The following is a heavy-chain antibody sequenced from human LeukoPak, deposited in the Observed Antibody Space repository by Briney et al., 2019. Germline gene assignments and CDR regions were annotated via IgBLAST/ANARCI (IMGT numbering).Heavy chain of an antibody. CDR2: IRKDGNEI. V-gene: IGHV3-7*01. D-gene: IGHD5-24*01. Sequence: PGGSLRLSCAASGFSFTNYWMSWVRQAPGKGLEWVASIRKDGNEIEYVDSVKGRFTISRDNAKNSLYLQMNTLRAEDTAVYYCTKWRGPQSDCEYWGQGTLVTVSS. CDR1: GFSFTNYW. CDR3: TKWRGPQSDCEY. J-gene: IGHJ4*02.